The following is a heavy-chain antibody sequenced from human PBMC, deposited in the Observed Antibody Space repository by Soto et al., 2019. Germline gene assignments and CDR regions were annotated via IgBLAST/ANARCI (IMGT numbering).Heavy chain of an antibody. CDR2: IVPIFGTT. CDR3: ARVEAVAGLYNYHGLDV. Sequence: QVQLVQSGAEVKKPGSSVKVSCKVSGGTFSNYAIDWVRLAPGHGLEWMGGIVPIFGTTYYTQKFQGRATIIEDDSTTTAYLEMSSLRSEDKAIYYCARVEAVAGLYNYHGLDVWGQGTAVTVSS. V-gene: IGHV1-69*12. CDR1: GGTFSNYA. J-gene: IGHJ6*02. D-gene: IGHD6-19*01.